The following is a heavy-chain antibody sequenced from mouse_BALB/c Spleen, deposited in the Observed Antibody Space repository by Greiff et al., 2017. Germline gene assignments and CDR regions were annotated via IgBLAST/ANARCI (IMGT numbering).Heavy chain of an antibody. J-gene: IGHJ2*01. Sequence: EVQLVESGGGLVKPGGSLKLSCAASGFAFSSYDMSWVRQTPEKRLEWVASISSGGSTYYPDSVKGRFTISRDNARNILYLQMSSLRSEDTAMYYCASLYYGSSPDYWGQGTTLTVSS. D-gene: IGHD1-1*01. V-gene: IGHV5-6-5*01. CDR1: GFAFSSYD. CDR3: ASLYYGSSPDY. CDR2: ISSGGST.